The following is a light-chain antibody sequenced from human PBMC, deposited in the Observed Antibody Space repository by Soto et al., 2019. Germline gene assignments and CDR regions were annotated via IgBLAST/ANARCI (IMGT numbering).Light chain of an antibody. V-gene: IGLV3-1*01. CDR2: QDN. Sequence: SYELTQPPSVSVSPGQTASITCSGDRLGDKYACWYQQKPGQSPVLVIYQDNKRPSGIPERFSGSNSGNTATLIISGTQAMDEADYFCQAWDSSTVVFGGGTKLTVL. J-gene: IGLJ2*01. CDR1: RLGDKY. CDR3: QAWDSSTVV.